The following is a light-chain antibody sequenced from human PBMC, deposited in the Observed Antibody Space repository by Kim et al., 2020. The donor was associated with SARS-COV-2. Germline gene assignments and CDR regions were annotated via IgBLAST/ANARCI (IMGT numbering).Light chain of an antibody. CDR2: GVS. CDR3: QQYDARPLT. V-gene: IGKV3D-15*01. J-gene: IGKJ4*01. Sequence: GAPACRTASRVGSSTLAWYQQKPGQAPSILISGVSTRAPGIPDRFSGSGSGTDFTLTISSLESEDFAVYYCQQYDARPLTFGGGTKVDIK. CDR1: RVGSST.